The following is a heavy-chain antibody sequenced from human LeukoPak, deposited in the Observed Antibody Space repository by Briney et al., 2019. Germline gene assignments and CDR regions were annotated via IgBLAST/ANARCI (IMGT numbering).Heavy chain of an antibody. Sequence: GGSLRLSCAASGFTFSSYRMNWVRQAPGKGLEWVSSISGSSGSTIYYADSVKGRFTISRDNAKNSLYLQMNSLRAEDTAVYYCARSPPVYGVYNYWGQGTLVTVSS. D-gene: IGHD2-8*01. CDR1: GFTFSSYR. V-gene: IGHV3-21*04. J-gene: IGHJ4*02. CDR2: ISGSSGSTI. CDR3: ARSPPVYGVYNY.